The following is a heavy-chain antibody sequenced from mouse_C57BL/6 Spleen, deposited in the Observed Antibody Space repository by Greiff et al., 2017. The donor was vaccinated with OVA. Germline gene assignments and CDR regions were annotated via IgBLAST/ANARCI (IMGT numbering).Heavy chain of an antibody. CDR2: IDPSDSYT. V-gene: IGHV1-59*01. J-gene: IGHJ4*01. CDR3: ARNFDSYYAMDY. Sequence: VQLQQSGAELVRPGTSVKLSCKASGYTFTSYWMHWVKQRPGQGLEWIGVIDPSDSYTNYNQKFKGKATLTVDTSSSTAYMQLSSLTSEDSAVYYCARNFDSYYAMDYWGQGTSVTVSS. CDR1: GYTFTSYW. D-gene: IGHD2-13*01.